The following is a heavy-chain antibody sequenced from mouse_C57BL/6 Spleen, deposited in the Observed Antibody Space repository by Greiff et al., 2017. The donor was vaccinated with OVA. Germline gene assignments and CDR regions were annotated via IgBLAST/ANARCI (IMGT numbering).Heavy chain of an antibody. Sequence: VQLQQSGAELMKPGASVKLSCKATGYTFTGYWIEWVKQRPGHGLEWIGEILPGSGSTNYNEKFKGKATFTADTSSNTAYMQLSSLTTEDSAIYYCARLPIYYEYGDYAMDYWGQGTSVTVSS. D-gene: IGHD2-4*01. CDR1: GYTFTGYW. J-gene: IGHJ4*01. V-gene: IGHV1-9*01. CDR3: ARLPIYYEYGDYAMDY. CDR2: ILPGSGST.